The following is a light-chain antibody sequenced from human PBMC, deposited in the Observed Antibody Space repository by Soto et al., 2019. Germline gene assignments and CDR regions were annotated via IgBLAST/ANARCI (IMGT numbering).Light chain of an antibody. Sequence: EIVMTQSPATLSVSPGERATLSCMASQSVGSTLVWYQQKPGQAPRLLIFGASTTATGIPARFSGSGSGTEFTLTVSSLQSEDFAVYYCQQHNSWPFTFGQGTKLEIK. CDR2: GAS. J-gene: IGKJ2*01. CDR1: QSVGST. CDR3: QQHNSWPFT. V-gene: IGKV3-15*01.